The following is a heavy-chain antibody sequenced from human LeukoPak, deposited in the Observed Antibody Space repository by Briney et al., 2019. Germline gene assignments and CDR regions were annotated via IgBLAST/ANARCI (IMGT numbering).Heavy chain of an antibody. D-gene: IGHD2/OR15-2a*01. Sequence: GSLRLSCAASGFTFDDYGMSWVRQPPGKGLEWIGEINHSGSTNYNPSLKSRVTISVDTSKNQFSLKLSTVTAADTAVYYCARHRILDEWGQGTLVTVSS. J-gene: IGHJ4*02. CDR2: INHSGST. CDR1: GFTFDDYG. CDR3: ARHRILDE. V-gene: IGHV4-34*01.